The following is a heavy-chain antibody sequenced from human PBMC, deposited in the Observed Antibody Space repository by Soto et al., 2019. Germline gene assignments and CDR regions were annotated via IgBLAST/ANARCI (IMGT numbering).Heavy chain of an antibody. Sequence: VKRARTCSGYTFTTYGVGRLRLANGQGLEWMGWISASNGNTNYAQKLRGRVTMTTDTSTSTAYMELRSLRSDDTAVFYCARSGRSWNLREFDFWGQRTLVSVSA. CDR1: GYTFTTYG. CDR2: ISASNGNT. V-gene: IGHV1-18*01. CDR3: ARSGRSWNLREFDF. D-gene: IGHD6-13*01. J-gene: IGHJ4*02.